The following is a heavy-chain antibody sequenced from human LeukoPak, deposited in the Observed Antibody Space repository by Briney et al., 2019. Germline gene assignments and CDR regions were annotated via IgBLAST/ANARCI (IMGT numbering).Heavy chain of an antibody. CDR3: ARYGMNYFDY. D-gene: IGHD3-10*01. CDR1: GFSFSSYW. J-gene: IGHJ4*02. CDR2: IRTDGGTK. Sequence: PGGSLRLSCEGSGFSFSSYWMHWVRQAPGKGLAWVSRIRTDGGTKYYADSVKGRFTVSRDNARNTLYLQMDSLRAEDTAVYYCARYGMNYFDYWGQGTLVTVSS. V-gene: IGHV3-74*01.